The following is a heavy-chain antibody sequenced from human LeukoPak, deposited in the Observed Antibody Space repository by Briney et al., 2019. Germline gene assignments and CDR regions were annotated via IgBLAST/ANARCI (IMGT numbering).Heavy chain of an antibody. V-gene: IGHV3-23*01. J-gene: IGHJ4*02. Sequence: PGGSLRLSCAASGFTFSSSAMSWVRQVPGKGLEWVSGISSSGGSTNYADSVRGRFTISRDNSKNTLYVQMNSLRDEDTALYYCARDGSIAVASFDYWGQGTLVTVSS. CDR1: GFTFSSSA. CDR3: ARDGSIAVASFDY. D-gene: IGHD6-19*01. CDR2: ISSSGGST.